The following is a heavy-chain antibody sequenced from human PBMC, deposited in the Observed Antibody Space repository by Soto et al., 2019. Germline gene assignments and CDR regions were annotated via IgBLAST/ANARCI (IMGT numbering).Heavy chain of an antibody. J-gene: IGHJ2*01. CDR2: IYASGRT. CDR1: GVSITPYF. Sequence: QVQLQESGPGLVKPSETLSLTCTVSGVSITPYFWSWIRQPAGKAPEWVGHIYASGRTTYNPSLKSRVTMFVSQTQGSLRLTSVTAADTAVYYCARHFDVDPSLDQYYFDLWGRGALGTVSS. V-gene: IGHV4-4*07. D-gene: IGHD3-9*01. CDR3: ARHFDVDPSLDQYYFDL.